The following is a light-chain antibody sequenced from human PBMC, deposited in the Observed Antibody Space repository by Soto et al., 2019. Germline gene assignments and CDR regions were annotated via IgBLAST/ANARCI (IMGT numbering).Light chain of an antibody. Sequence: QSVLTQPASVSGSPGQSITISCTGTSSDVGGYNYVSWYQQHPGKAPKLMIYEVNYRPSGVSNRFSGSKSGNTASLTISGLQAEDEADYYCSAYTSSRSHYVFGSGTKVTV. CDR2: EVN. CDR1: SSDVGGYNY. J-gene: IGLJ1*01. V-gene: IGLV2-14*01. CDR3: SAYTSSRSHYV.